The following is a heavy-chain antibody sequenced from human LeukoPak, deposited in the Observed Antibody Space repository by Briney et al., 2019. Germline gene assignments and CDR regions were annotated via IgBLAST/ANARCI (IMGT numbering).Heavy chain of an antibody. J-gene: IGHJ3*02. V-gene: IGHV3-48*01. CDR1: GFSFSTYS. CDR2: ITSSGDSI. Sequence: GGSLRLSCAASGFSFSTYSMSWVRQAPGKGLEWVSYITSSGDSIYYADSVKGRFTISRDNAKNSLYLQMNSLRAEDTAVYYCATSPDAFDIWGQGTMVTVSS. CDR3: ATSPDAFDI.